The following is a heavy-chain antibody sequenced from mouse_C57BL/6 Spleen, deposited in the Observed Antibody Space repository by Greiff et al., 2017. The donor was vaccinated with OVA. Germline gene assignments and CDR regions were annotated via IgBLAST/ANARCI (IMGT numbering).Heavy chain of an antibody. CDR2: INPNNGGT. Sequence: EVQLQQSGPELVKPGASVKISCKASGYTFTDYYMNWVKQSHGKSLEWIGDINPNNGGTSYNQKFKGKATLTVDKSSSTAYMELRSLTSEDSAVYYCARPLYYYGSGGFAYWGQGTLVTVSA. CDR3: ARPLYYYGSGGFAY. CDR1: GYTFTDYY. J-gene: IGHJ3*01. V-gene: IGHV1-26*01. D-gene: IGHD1-1*01.